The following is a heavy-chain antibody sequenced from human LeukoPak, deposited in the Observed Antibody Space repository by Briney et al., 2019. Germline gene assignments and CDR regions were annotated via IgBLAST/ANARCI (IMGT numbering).Heavy chain of an antibody. D-gene: IGHD5-24*01. CDR1: GGTFSSYA. V-gene: IGHV1-69*13. Sequence: ASAKVSCKASGGTFSSYAISWVRQAPGQGLEWMGGIIPIFGTANYAQKFQGRVTITADESTSTAYMELSSLRSEDTAVYYCARSVRGDGYNWEFPYAYWGQGTLVTVSS. CDR2: IIPIFGTA. J-gene: IGHJ4*02. CDR3: ARSVRGDGYNWEFPYAY.